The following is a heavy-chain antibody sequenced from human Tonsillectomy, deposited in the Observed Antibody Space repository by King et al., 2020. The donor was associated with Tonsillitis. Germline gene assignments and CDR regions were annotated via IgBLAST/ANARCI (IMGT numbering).Heavy chain of an antibody. Sequence: QLQESGPGLVKPSETLSLTCTVSDDSVRSGGYYWGWVRQSPGRGLEWIGTIYHDGNTYYNPSLKSRVTISVDTSQNQFSLKLSSLTAADTSVYYCARSSTVTTRWFAPWGRGTLVTVSS. J-gene: IGHJ5*02. D-gene: IGHD4-17*01. CDR2: IYHDGNT. CDR3: ARSSTVTTRWFAP. CDR1: DDSVRSGGYY. V-gene: IGHV4-39*01.